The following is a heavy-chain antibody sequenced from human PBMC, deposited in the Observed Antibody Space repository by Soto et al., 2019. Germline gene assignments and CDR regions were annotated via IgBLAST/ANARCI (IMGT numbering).Heavy chain of an antibody. CDR3: ARKGYYDFWSGYSDYYYSGMDV. CDR1: GSTSGTYA. V-gene: IGHV3-33*01. Sequence: LRSSFEASGSTSGTYASHGAGKAPGRGLGWGAVIWYDGSNKYYADSVKGRFTISRDNSKNTLYLQMNSLRAEDTAVYYCARKGYYDFWSGYSDYYYSGMDVWGQGTTVTVSS. J-gene: IGHJ6*02. CDR2: IWYDGSNK. D-gene: IGHD3-3*01.